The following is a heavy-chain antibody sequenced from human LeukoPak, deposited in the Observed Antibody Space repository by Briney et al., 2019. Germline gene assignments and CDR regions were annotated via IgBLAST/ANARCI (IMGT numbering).Heavy chain of an antibody. J-gene: IGHJ4*02. CDR1: GFTFSSYA. V-gene: IGHV3-23*01. CDR2: ISGSGDTT. CDR3: AKSRGESRGASNY. Sequence: PGGSLRLSCAASGFTFSSYAMNWVRQAPGKGLEWVSFISGSGDTTYYADSVKGWFTISRDSSKNTLYLQMNSLRAEDTAVYYCAKSRGESRGASNYWGQGTLVTVSS. D-gene: IGHD1-26*01.